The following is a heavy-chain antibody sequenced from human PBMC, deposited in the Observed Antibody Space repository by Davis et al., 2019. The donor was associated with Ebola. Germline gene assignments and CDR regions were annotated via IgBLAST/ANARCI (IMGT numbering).Heavy chain of an antibody. Sequence: PGGSLRLSCEASGFTFSSSSMNWVRQAPGKGLEWVSSITSGSGRTSYAESVKGRFTISRDNAKNSLYLQMNSLRAEDTAVYYCARAPAGRWQWPGTACDQWGQGTLVTVSS. J-gene: IGHJ5*02. CDR2: ITSGSGRT. D-gene: IGHD6-19*01. CDR1: GFTFSSSS. CDR3: ARAPAGRWQWPGTACDQ. V-gene: IGHV3-21*01.